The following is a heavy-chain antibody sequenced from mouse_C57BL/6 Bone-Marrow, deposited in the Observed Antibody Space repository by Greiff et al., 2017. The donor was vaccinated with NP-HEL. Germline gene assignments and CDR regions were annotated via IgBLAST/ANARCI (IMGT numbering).Heavy chain of an antibody. Sequence: EVQLQQSGPELVKPWASVKISCKASGYTFTDYYMNWVKQSHGKSLEWIGDINPNNGGTSYNQKFKGKATLTVDKSSSTAYMELRSLTSEDSAVYYCARRGGSNYWGQGTTLTVSS. V-gene: IGHV1-26*01. J-gene: IGHJ2*01. CDR2: INPNNGGT. D-gene: IGHD1-1*01. CDR3: ARRGGSNY. CDR1: GYTFTDYY.